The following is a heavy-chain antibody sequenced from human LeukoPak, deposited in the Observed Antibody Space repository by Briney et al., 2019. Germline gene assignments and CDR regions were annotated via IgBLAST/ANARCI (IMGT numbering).Heavy chain of an antibody. CDR2: ISSSGSTI. J-gene: IGHJ4*02. CDR1: GFTFSSYE. Sequence: GGSLRLSCAASGFTFSSYEMNWVRQAPGKGLEWVSYISSSGSTIYYADSVKGRFTISRDNSKNTLYLQMNSLRAEDTAVYYCAKDRYYYFDYWGQGTLVTVSS. D-gene: IGHD1-1*01. V-gene: IGHV3-48*03. CDR3: AKDRYYYFDY.